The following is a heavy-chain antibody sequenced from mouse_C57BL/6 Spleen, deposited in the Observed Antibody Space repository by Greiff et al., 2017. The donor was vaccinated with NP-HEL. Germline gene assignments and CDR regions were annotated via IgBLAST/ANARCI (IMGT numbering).Heavy chain of an antibody. Sequence: VQLQQPGAELVKPGASVKMSCKVSGYTFTSYWITWVKQRPGQGLEWIGDIYPGSGSTNYNEKFKSKATLTVDTSSSTAYMQLSSLTSEDSAVYYCARADYDFSWFAYWGQGTLVTVSA. D-gene: IGHD2-4*01. CDR3: ARADYDFSWFAY. J-gene: IGHJ3*01. CDR1: GYTFTSYW. CDR2: IYPGSGST. V-gene: IGHV1-55*01.